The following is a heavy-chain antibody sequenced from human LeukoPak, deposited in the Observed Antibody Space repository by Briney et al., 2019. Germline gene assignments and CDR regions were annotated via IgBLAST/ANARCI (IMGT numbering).Heavy chain of an antibody. D-gene: IGHD3-3*01. Sequence: GASVKVPCKASAGTFSSYAISWVRQAPGQGLEWMGWISAYNGNTNYAQKLQGRVTMTTDTSTSTAYMELRSLRSDDTAVYYCASEGGFYYDFWSGYTYWGQGTLVTVSS. CDR2: ISAYNGNT. CDR1: AGTFSSYA. V-gene: IGHV1-18*01. J-gene: IGHJ4*02. CDR3: ASEGGFYYDFWSGYTY.